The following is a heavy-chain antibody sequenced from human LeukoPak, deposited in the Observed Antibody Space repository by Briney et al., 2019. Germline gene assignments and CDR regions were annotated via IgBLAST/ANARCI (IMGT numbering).Heavy chain of an antibody. CDR1: GFTVSSNY. V-gene: IGHV3-53*01. CDR2: IYTGGST. D-gene: IGHD3-22*01. CDR3: ARDLGRYDSNQGPLDAFDI. Sequence: GGSLRLSCAASGFTVSSNYMSWVRQAPGRGLEWVSVIYTGGSTYYADSVKGRFTISRDNSKNTQYLQMNSLRAEDTAVYYCARDLGRYDSNQGPLDAFDIWGQGTMVTVSS. J-gene: IGHJ3*02.